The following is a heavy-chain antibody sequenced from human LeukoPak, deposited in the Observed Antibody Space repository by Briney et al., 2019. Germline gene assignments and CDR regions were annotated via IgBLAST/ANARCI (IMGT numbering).Heavy chain of an antibody. CDR3: ARARITGTLNY. CDR1: GFTFSSYA. CDR2: ISYDGSNK. V-gene: IGHV3-30-3*01. D-gene: IGHD1-7*01. J-gene: IGHJ4*02. Sequence: GGSLRLSCAASGFTFSSYAMHWVRQAPGKGLEWVAVISYDGSNKYYADSVKGRFTISRDNSKNTLYLQMNSLRAEDTAVYYCARARITGTLNYWGQGTLVTVSS.